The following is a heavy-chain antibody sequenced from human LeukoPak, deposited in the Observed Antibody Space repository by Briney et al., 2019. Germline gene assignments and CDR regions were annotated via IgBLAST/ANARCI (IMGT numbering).Heavy chain of an antibody. CDR3: ARGGYFDSFFDY. CDR1: GGSISSSNW. CDR2: IYHSGSA. Sequence: SETLSLTCAVSGGSISSSNWWSWVRQSPGKGLEWIGEIYHSGSANYNPSLDSRITISVDKSKNQLSLKLSSVTAADTAVYYCARGGYFDSFFDYWGQGTLVTVSS. D-gene: IGHD3-9*01. V-gene: IGHV4-4*02. J-gene: IGHJ4*02.